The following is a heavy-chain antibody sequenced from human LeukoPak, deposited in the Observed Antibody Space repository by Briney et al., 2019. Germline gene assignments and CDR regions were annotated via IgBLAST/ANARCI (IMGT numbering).Heavy chain of an antibody. CDR2: IYHSGST. CDR3: ARDRLLWFGELDF. Sequence: PSETLSLTCTVSGYSISSGYYWGWIRQPPGKGLEWIGSIYHSGSTYYNPSLKSRVTFSVDTSKNQFSLKLSSVTAADTAVYYCARDRLLWFGELDFWGQGTLVIVSS. CDR1: GYSISSGYY. D-gene: IGHD3-10*01. J-gene: IGHJ4*02. V-gene: IGHV4-38-2*02.